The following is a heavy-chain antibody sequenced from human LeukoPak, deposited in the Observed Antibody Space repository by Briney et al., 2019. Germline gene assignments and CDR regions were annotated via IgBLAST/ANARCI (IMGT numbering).Heavy chain of an antibody. CDR3: ARIIRGSFSSLGYMDV. V-gene: IGHV4-59*01. D-gene: IGHD3-10*01. CDR1: GGSISQYY. CDR2: IYSSGST. J-gene: IGHJ6*03. Sequence: SETLSLTCSVSGGSISQYYWGWIRQPPGKGLEWMGQIYSSGSTDYNPSLKSRVSISMDSSENQFSLKLSSPTAADTAVYYCARIIRGSFSSLGYMDVWGKGTTVTVSS.